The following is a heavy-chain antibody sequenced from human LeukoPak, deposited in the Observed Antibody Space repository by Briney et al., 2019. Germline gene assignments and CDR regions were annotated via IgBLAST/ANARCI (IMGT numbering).Heavy chain of an antibody. CDR3: ARNISGFYTTGAD. CDR2: IYETGTT. Sequence: SETLSLTCVVSGGSIRSTNWWNWVRQPPGKGLEWIGEIYETGTTNYNPSLKTRVIISKDESKNQFSLKLTSVTAADTAVYYCARNISGFYTTGADWGQGALVTVSS. D-gene: IGHD3-22*01. CDR1: GGSIRSTNW. V-gene: IGHV4-4*02. J-gene: IGHJ4*02.